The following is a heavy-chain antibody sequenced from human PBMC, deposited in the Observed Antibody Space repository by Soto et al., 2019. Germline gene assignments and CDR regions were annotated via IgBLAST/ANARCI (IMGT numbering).Heavy chain of an antibody. D-gene: IGHD3-10*01. CDR1: GGSITSTTYY. V-gene: IGHV4-39*01. Sequence: SETLSLTCTVSGGSITSTTYYWGWIRQPPGKGLEWIGSIYYRGSTYYTPSLKSRVTISVDTSKNQFSLKLSSVTAADTAVYYCARRGSGSYSDYWGQGTLVTVSS. J-gene: IGHJ4*02. CDR2: IYYRGST. CDR3: ARRGSGSYSDY.